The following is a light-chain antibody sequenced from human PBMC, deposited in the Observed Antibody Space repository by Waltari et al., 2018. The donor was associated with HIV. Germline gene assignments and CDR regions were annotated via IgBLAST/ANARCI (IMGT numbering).Light chain of an antibody. V-gene: IGLV1-40*01. Sequence: QSVLTQPPSVSGAPGQRVTISCTGSSSNIGAGYDVHWYQQLPGTAPKLLIYGNSNRPSGVPDRVSGSKSGTSASLTISGLQAEDEADYYCCSYAGNYPVLFGGGTKLTVL. CDR1: SSNIGAGYD. CDR3: CSYAGNYPVL. J-gene: IGLJ3*02. CDR2: GNS.